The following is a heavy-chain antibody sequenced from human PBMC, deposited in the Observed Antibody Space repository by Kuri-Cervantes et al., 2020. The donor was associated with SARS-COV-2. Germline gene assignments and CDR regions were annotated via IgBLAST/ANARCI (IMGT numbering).Heavy chain of an antibody. CDR3: ASNLNSRDGYHYPFDY. V-gene: IGHV3-30*04. Sequence: GESLKISCVASGFTLSNYAMRWVRQAPGEGLEWVAGISFDGSHKFYADSVTGRFTISRDNSQNTLFLQVDSLRDEDTAIYYCASNLNSRDGYHYPFDYWGQGTVVTVSS. CDR1: GFTLSNYA. D-gene: IGHD5-24*01. J-gene: IGHJ4*02. CDR2: ISFDGSHK.